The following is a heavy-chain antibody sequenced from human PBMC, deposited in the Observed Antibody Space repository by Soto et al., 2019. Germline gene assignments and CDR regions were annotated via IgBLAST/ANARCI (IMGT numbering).Heavy chain of an antibody. CDR1: GFTFSDHY. CDR2: TRNKANSYTT. J-gene: IGHJ4*02. V-gene: IGHV3-72*01. CDR3: ARVFGYSYGQPYYFDS. D-gene: IGHD5-18*01. Sequence: PGGSLRLSCAASGFTFSDHYMDWVRQAPGKGLEWVGRTRNKANSYTTEYAASVKGRFTISRDDSKNSLYLQMNSLKAEDTAVYYCARVFGYSYGQPYYFDSWGQGTLVTVSS.